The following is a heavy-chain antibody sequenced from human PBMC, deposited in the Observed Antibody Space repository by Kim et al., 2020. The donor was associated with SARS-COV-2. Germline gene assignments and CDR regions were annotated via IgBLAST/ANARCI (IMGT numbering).Heavy chain of an antibody. J-gene: IGHJ4*02. CDR1: GFTFDDYA. V-gene: IGHV3-9*01. CDR3: GSGAPSGY. D-gene: IGHD3-10*01. Sequence: GGSLRLSCAASGFTFDDYAMHWVRQAPGKGLEWVSGISWNSGSIGYADSVKGRFTISRDNAKNSLYLQMNSLRAEDTALYYCGSGAPSGYWGQGTLVTDS. CDR2: ISWNSGSI.